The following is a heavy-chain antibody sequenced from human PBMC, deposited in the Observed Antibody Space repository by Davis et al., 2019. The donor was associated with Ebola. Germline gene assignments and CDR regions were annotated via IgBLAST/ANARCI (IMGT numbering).Heavy chain of an antibody. CDR2: ISAYNGNT. CDR3: ARVLLWFGRFDP. CDR1: RYTFTSYV. D-gene: IGHD3-10*01. V-gene: IGHV1-18*01. J-gene: IGHJ5*02. Sequence: ASVTVSCKASRYTFTSYVISWLRQAPGQGLEWMGWISAYNGNTNYAQKLQGRVTMTTDTSTSTAYMELRSLSSDDTAVYYCARVLLWFGRFDPWGQGTLVTVSS.